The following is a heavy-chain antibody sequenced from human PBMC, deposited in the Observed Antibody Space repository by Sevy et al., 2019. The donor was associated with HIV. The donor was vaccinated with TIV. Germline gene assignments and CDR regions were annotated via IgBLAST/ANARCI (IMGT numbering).Heavy chain of an antibody. J-gene: IGHJ4*02. CDR1: GGTFSSYA. CDR3: ARDGSGYSYGYHRYFDY. CDR2: IIPIFGTA. V-gene: IGHV1-69*13. Sequence: ASVKVSCKASGGTFSSYAISWVRQAPGQGLEWMGGIIPIFGTANYAQKFQGRVTITADESTSTAYMGLSSLRSEDTAVYYCARDGSGYSYGYHRYFDYWGQGTLVTVSS. D-gene: IGHD5-18*01.